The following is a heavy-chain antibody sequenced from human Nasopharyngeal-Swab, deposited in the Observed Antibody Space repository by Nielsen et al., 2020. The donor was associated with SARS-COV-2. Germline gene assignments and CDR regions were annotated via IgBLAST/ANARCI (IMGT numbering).Heavy chain of an antibody. D-gene: IGHD2-15*01. V-gene: IGHV3-73*01. J-gene: IGHJ5*02. CDR1: GFTFSGSA. CDR2: IRSKANSYAT. CDR3: TRHTQYCSGGSCYPRFDP. Sequence: GESLKISCAASGFTFSGSAMHWVRQASGKGLEWVGRIRSKANSYATAYAASVKGRFTISRDDSKNTAYLQMNSLKTEDTAVYYCTRHTQYCSGGSCYPRFDPWGQGTLVTVSP.